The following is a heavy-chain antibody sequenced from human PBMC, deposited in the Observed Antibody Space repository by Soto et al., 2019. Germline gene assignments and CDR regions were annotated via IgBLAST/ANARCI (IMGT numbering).Heavy chain of an antibody. J-gene: IGHJ6*02. CDR1: GFTFSSYG. V-gene: IGHV3-30*18. CDR2: ISYDGSNK. D-gene: IGHD2-2*01. Sequence: PGGSLRLSCAASGFTFSSYGMHWVRQAPGKGLEWVAVISYDGSNKYYADSVKGRFTISRDNSKNTLYLQMNSLRAEDTAVYYCAKDQLDVVVPAAMMRKSKDYYYGMDVWGQGTTVTVSS. CDR3: AKDQLDVVVPAAMMRKSKDYYYGMDV.